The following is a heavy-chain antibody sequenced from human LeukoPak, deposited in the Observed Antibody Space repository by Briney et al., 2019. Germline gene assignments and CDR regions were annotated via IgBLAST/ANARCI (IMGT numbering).Heavy chain of an antibody. CDR3: ARDQGYCSSTSCYWGMDV. J-gene: IGHJ6*02. CDR1: GFSFSSYW. V-gene: IGHV3-7*03. D-gene: IGHD2-2*01. CDR2: IKQDGNEK. Sequence: GGSLRLSCAASGFSFSSYWMGWIRQAPGKGLEWVANIKQDGNEKYYVDSVKGRFTISRDNAKNSLYLQMNSLRAEDTAVYYCARDQGYCSSTSCYWGMDVWGQGTTVTVSS.